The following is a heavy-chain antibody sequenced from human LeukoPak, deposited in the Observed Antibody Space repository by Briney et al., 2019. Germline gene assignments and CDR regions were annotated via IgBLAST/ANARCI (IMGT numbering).Heavy chain of an antibody. D-gene: IGHD5-12*01. CDR1: GFTFSSYG. CDR2: IRSDATYK. Sequence: GGSLRLSCAASGFTFSSYGMHWVRQAPGKGLEWVSFIRSDATYKKYADSVKGRFTISRDNSKNTLFMQMNSLRAEDTAVYYCAGGDQRGYSGYDSYGYWGQGTLVTVFS. V-gene: IGHV3-30*02. J-gene: IGHJ4*02. CDR3: AGGDQRGYSGYDSYGY.